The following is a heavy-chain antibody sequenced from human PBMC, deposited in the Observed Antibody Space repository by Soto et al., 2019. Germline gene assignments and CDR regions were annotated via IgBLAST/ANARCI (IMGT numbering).Heavy chain of an antibody. V-gene: IGHV1-24*01. CDR1: GYTLSELS. CDR3: ATARDTAMVIFVY. D-gene: IGHD5-18*01. J-gene: IGHJ4*02. Sequence: PVKVSCKVAGYTLSELSMHWLRKTPGKGLEWMGGFDPEDGETIYAQKFQGRVTMTEDTSTDTAYMELSSLRSEDTAVYYCATARDTAMVIFVYWGQGTLVTVSS. CDR2: FDPEDGET.